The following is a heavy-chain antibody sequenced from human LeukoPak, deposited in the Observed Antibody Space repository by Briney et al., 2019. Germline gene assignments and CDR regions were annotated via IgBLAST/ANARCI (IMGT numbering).Heavy chain of an antibody. CDR2: IYYSGST. Sequence: SETLSLTCTVSGGSISSYYWSWIRQPPGKGLEWIGYIYYSGSTNYNPSLKSRVTISVDTSKNQFSLKLSSVTAADTAAYYCARESPHCSSTSCYDYWGQGTLVTVSS. D-gene: IGHD2-2*01. J-gene: IGHJ4*02. V-gene: IGHV4-59*01. CDR1: GGSISSYY. CDR3: ARESPHCSSTSCYDY.